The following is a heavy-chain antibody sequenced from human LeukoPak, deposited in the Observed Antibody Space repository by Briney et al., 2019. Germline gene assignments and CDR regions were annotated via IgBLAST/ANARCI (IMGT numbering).Heavy chain of an antibody. V-gene: IGHV3-13*01. CDR3: ARSRQYSSGSYYFDY. D-gene: IGHD6-25*01. CDR1: GFTFSSYD. J-gene: IGHJ4*02. CDR2: IGTAGDT. Sequence: GGSLRLSCAASGFTFSSYDMHWIRQATGKGLEWVSAIGTAGDTYYPGSVKGRSTISRENAKNSLYLQMNSLRAGDTAVYYCARSRQYSSGSYYFDYWGQGTLVTVSS.